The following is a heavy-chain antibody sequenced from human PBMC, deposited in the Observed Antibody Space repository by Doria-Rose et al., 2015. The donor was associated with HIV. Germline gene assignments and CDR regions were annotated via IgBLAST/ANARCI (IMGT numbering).Heavy chain of an antibody. J-gene: IGHJ4*02. Sequence: QITLKESGPVLVKPTETLTLTCTVSGVSLSSPGMGVSWIRQPPGKALEWLANILSDDERSYTSSLKSRLTISRGTSKSQVFLTRTDMDPVDTATYYCARIKSSRWYHKYYFDFWGQGTLVIVS. V-gene: IGHV2-26*01. CDR1: GVSLSSPGMG. D-gene: IGHD6-13*01. CDR2: ILSDDER. CDR3: ARIKSSRWYHKYYFDF.